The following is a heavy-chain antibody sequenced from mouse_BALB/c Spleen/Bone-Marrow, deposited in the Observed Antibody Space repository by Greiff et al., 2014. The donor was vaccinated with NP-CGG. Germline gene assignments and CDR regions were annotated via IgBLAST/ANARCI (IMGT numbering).Heavy chain of an antibody. D-gene: IGHD2-1*01. J-gene: IGHJ4*01. V-gene: IGHV1-4*01. Sequence: QVQLQQSGAELARPGASVKMSCRASGYTSTTYTMHWVKQRPGQGLEWIGYINPSSGYTYYNQKFKDKATLTADKSSSAAYLQLSSLTSEDSAVYYCARVYGNYDAMDYRGQGTSVTVSS. CDR3: ARVYGNYDAMDY. CDR1: GYTSTTYT. CDR2: INPSSGYT.